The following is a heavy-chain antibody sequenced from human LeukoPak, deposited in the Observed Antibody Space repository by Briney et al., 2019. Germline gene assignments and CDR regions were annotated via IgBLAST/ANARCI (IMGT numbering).Heavy chain of an antibody. CDR1: GYSFTSHW. V-gene: IGHV5-51*01. D-gene: IGHD6-13*01. CDR2: IYPGDSDT. CDR3: ARHQQQLCADY. Sequence: GESLKISCKASGYSFTSHWIVWVRQMPGKRLEWMGIIYPGDSDTRYSPSFQGQVTISADKSNSTAYLQWRSLKASDTAMYYCARHQQQLCADYWGQGTLVTVSS. J-gene: IGHJ4*01.